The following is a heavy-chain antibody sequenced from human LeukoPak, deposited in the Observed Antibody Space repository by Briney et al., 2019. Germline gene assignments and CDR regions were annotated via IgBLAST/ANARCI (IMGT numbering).Heavy chain of an antibody. CDR3: ARDRDSSSSPDYYFDY. J-gene: IGHJ4*02. CDR2: IIPIFGIA. D-gene: IGHD6-6*01. Sequence: SVKVSFKASGGTFSSYAISWARQAPGQGLEWMGRIIPIFGIANYAQKFQGRVTITADKSTSTAYMELSSLRSEDTAVYYCARDRDSSSSPDYYFDYWGQGTLVTVSS. V-gene: IGHV1-69*04. CDR1: GGTFSSYA.